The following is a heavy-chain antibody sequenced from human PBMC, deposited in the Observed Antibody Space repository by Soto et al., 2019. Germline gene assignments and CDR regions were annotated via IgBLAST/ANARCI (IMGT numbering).Heavy chain of an antibody. D-gene: IGHD1-26*01. J-gene: IGHJ6*02. CDR2: INPSGGST. CDR3: TRDQKVGAPSCMDV. Sequence: DSVTVSCKASGYTFPSSGISWVRQPPGQGLEWMGIINPSGGSTSYAQKCQGIVTMTRDTSTSTVYMELSSLRSEDTAVYYCTRDQKVGAPSCMDVLCQGTTVTVSS. V-gene: IGHV1-46*01. CDR1: GYTFPSSG.